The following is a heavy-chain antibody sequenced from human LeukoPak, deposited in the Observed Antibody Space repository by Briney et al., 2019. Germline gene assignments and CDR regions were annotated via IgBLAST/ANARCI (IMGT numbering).Heavy chain of an antibody. J-gene: IGHJ3*02. CDR2: INSDGSST. V-gene: IGHV3-74*01. CDR1: GFTFSSYW. D-gene: IGHD3-22*01. CDR3: ARAVDSSGYYPDAFDI. Sequence: GGSLRLSCAASGFTFSSYWMHWVRKAPGKGLVWVSRINSDGSSTSYADSVKGRFTISRDNAKNTLYLQMNSLRAEDTAVYYCARAVDSSGYYPDAFDIWGQGTMVTVSS.